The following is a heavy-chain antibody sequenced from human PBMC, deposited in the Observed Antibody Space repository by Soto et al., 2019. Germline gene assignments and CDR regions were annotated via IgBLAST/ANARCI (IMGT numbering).Heavy chain of an antibody. Sequence: VQLVESGGGLVQPGGSLRLSCAAFGFTFSDHYMDWVRQAPGKGLEWVGRSRNRARSYTTEYAASVKGRFTISRDESKYSLYLEMNSLKTEDTAVYYCARVMTTVTKDALDIWGQGTMVTVSS. D-gene: IGHD4-17*01. V-gene: IGHV3-72*01. CDR1: GFTFSDHY. CDR3: ARVMTTVTKDALDI. J-gene: IGHJ3*02. CDR2: SRNRARSYTT.